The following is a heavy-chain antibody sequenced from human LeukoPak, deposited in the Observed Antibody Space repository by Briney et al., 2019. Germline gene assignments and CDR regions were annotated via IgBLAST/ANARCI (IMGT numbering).Heavy chain of an antibody. V-gene: IGHV3-30*18. CDR2: ISYDGSNK. CDR1: GFTFSSYG. D-gene: IGHD6-19*01. Sequence: PGRSLRLSCAASGFTFSSYGMHWVRQPPGKGLEWVAVISYDGSNKYYADSVKGRCTISRDNSKNTLYLQMNSLRAEDTAVYYCAKDPSGIAVAGTSFYWGQGTLVTVSS. J-gene: IGHJ4*02. CDR3: AKDPSGIAVAGTSFY.